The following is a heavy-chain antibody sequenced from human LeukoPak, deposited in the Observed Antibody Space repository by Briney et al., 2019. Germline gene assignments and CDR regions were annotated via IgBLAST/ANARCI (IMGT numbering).Heavy chain of an antibody. D-gene: IGHD6-13*01. Sequence: GGSLRLSCAASGFTFSSYAMHWVSQAPGKGLEWVAVISYDGSNKYYADSVKGRFTISRDNSKNTLYLQMNSLRAEDTAVYYCARGGYSSSYYYYGMDVWGQGTTVTVSS. J-gene: IGHJ6*02. CDR1: GFTFSSYA. CDR3: ARGGYSSSYYYYGMDV. V-gene: IGHV3-30-3*01. CDR2: ISYDGSNK.